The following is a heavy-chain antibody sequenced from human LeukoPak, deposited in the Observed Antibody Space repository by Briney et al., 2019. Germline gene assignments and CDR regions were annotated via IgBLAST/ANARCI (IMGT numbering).Heavy chain of an antibody. J-gene: IGHJ4*02. CDR1: GGSFSGYY. V-gene: IGHV4-34*01. CDR3: ARSVRSSTSCYSH. D-gene: IGHD2-2*01. Sequence: SETLSLTCAVYGGSFSGYYWSWIRQLPGKGLEWIGEINHSGSTNYNPSLKSRVTISVDTSKNQFSLKLSSVTAADTAVYYCARSVRSSTSCYSHWGQGTLVTVSS. CDR2: INHSGST.